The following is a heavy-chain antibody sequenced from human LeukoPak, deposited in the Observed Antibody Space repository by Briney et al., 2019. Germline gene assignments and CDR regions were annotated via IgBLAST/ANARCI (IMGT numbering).Heavy chain of an antibody. Sequence: ASVKVSCKASGYTFTSYGISWVRQAPGQGLEWMGWISAYNGNTNYAQKLQGRVTMTTDTSTSTAYMELRSLRSDDTAVYYCAREGVTIFGVVIEYYYYYMDVWGKRTTVTVSS. CDR2: ISAYNGNT. V-gene: IGHV1-18*01. J-gene: IGHJ6*03. D-gene: IGHD3-3*01. CDR1: GYTFTSYG. CDR3: AREGVTIFGVVIEYYYYYMDV.